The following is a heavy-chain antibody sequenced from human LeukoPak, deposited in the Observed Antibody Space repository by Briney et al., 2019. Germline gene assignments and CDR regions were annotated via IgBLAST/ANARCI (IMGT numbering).Heavy chain of an antibody. CDR3: ARHRQGGIYSSSWYGFDY. V-gene: IGHV4-59*10. CDR2: IYTSGST. D-gene: IGHD6-13*01. J-gene: IGHJ4*02. CDR1: GGSFSGYY. Sequence: SETLSLTCAVYGGSFSGYYWSWIRQPAGKGLEWIGRIYTSGSTNYNPSLKSRVTISVDTSKNQFSLKLSSVTAADTAVYYCARHRQGGIYSSSWYGFDYWGQGTLVTVSS.